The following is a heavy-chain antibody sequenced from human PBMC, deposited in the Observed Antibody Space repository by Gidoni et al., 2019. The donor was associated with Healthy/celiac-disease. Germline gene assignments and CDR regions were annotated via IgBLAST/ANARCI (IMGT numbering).Heavy chain of an antibody. CDR1: GFTVSSYG. V-gene: IGHV3-33*01. D-gene: IGHD4-17*01. J-gene: IGHJ5*02. CDR3: ARGVLYGDNAWXDP. Sequence: QVPLVESGGGVVQPGRSLRLSCAASGFTVSSYGMHWVRQAPGKGLEWVAVIWYDGSNKYYADSVKGRFTISRDNSKNTLYLQMNSLRAEDTAVYYCARGVLYGDNAWXDPWGQGTLVTVSS. CDR2: IWYDGSNK.